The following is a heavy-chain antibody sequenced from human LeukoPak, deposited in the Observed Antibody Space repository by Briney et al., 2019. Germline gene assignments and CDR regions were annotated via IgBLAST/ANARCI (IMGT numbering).Heavy chain of an antibody. Sequence: GGSLRLSCAATGFTLSDYYMSWIRQAPGKGLEWVSYISSSGSTIYYTDSVKGRFTISRDNAKNSLYLQMNSLRAEDTAVYYCARDDLWFGELSAEYFHHWGQGTLVTVSS. J-gene: IGHJ1*01. CDR1: GFTLSDYY. CDR3: ARDDLWFGELSAEYFHH. D-gene: IGHD3-10*01. V-gene: IGHV3-11*04. CDR2: ISSSGSTI.